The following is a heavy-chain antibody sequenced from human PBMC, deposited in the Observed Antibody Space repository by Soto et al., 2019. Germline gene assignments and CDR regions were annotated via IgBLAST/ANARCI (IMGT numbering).Heavy chain of an antibody. CDR3: VKDRWIDY. CDR2: ISSNGGST. V-gene: IGHV3-64D*06. J-gene: IGHJ4*02. D-gene: IGHD3-16*02. Sequence: GGSLRLSCSASGFTFSTYAMHWVRQAPGRGLQYVSSISSNGGSTYYPDSVKGRFTISRDNSKNTLYLQMSSLRAEDTAVYYCVKDRWIDYWGEGTMVTVST. CDR1: GFTFSTYA.